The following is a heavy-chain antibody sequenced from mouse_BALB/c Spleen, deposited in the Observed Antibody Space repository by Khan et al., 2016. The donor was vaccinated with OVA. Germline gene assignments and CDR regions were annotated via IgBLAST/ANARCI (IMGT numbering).Heavy chain of an antibody. CDR3: ARTARIKY. CDR1: GYSITSGYG. CDR2: ISYSGST. Sequence: EVQLQQSGPGLVKPSQSLSLTCTVTGYSITSGYGWHWIRQFPGNKLEWMGYISYSGSTNYNPSLKSRISITRDTSKHQFFLPLNSVTTEDTATYYCARTARIKYWGQGTTLTVSS. J-gene: IGHJ2*01. V-gene: IGHV3-1*02. D-gene: IGHD3-3*01.